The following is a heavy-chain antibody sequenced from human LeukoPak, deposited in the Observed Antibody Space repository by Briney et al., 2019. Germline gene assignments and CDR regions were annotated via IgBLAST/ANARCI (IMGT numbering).Heavy chain of an antibody. J-gene: IGHJ5*02. D-gene: IGHD1-26*01. Sequence: GGSLRLSCAASGFTFSTYAMSWVRQAPGKGLERVSAISGSGGSTYYADSVKGRFTISRDKSKKTLYLQMKSLRAEDTAVYYCAKDVAYSGSYDSWFDPWGQGTLVTVSS. CDR2: ISGSGGST. CDR3: AKDVAYSGSYDSWFDP. CDR1: GFTFSTYA. V-gene: IGHV3-23*01.